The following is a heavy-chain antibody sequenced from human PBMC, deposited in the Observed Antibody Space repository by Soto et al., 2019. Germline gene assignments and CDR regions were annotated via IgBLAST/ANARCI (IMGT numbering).Heavy chain of an antibody. V-gene: IGHV1-58*01. Sequence: ASVKVSCKASGFTFTSSAVQWVRQARGQRLEWIGWIVVGSGNTNYAQKFQERVTITRDMSTSTAYMELSSLRSEDTAVYYCAADYDILTGYYPIFDYWGQGTLVTVSS. J-gene: IGHJ4*02. D-gene: IGHD3-9*01. CDR2: IVVGSGNT. CDR1: GFTFTSSA. CDR3: AADYDILTGYYPIFDY.